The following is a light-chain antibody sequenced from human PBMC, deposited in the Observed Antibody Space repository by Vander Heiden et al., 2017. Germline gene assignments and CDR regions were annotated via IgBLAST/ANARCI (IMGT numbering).Light chain of an antibody. CDR1: QSLLHSNGYTY. CDR2: LGS. V-gene: IGKV2-28*01. CDR3: RQALQTPFT. Sequence: DIVMTQSPLPLPVTPGEPASISCRSSQSLLHSNGYTYLDWYLQKPGQSPQLLIYLGSNRASGVPHRFSGSGSGTDFTLKISRVEAEDVGVYYCRQALQTPFTFGHGTKVXIK. J-gene: IGKJ3*01.